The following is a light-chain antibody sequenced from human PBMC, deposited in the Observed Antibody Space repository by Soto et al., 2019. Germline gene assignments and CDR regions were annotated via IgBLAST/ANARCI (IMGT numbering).Light chain of an antibody. V-gene: IGLV1-47*01. J-gene: IGLJ3*02. Sequence: QAVVTQPPSASGTHGQRVTISCSGSSYNIGSNYVYWHQQFPGTAPRLLIYRNNQRPSGVPDRFSGSKSGTSASLAISGLRSEDEAEYYCAAWDDSLSGWAFGGGTKLTVL. CDR2: RNN. CDR3: AAWDDSLSGWA. CDR1: SYNIGSNY.